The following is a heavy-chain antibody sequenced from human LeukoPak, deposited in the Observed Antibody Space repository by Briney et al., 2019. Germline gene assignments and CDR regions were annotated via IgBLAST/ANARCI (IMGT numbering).Heavy chain of an antibody. CDR2: INHSGST. Sequence: HPSETLSLTCTVYGGSFSGYYWSWIRQPPGKGLEWIGEINHSGSTNYNPSLKSRVTISVDTSKNQFSLKLSSVTAADTAVYYCARGHNKDGYIRDWGQGTLVTVSS. CDR3: ARGHNKDGYIRD. V-gene: IGHV4-34*01. CDR1: GGSFSGYY. J-gene: IGHJ4*02. D-gene: IGHD5-24*01.